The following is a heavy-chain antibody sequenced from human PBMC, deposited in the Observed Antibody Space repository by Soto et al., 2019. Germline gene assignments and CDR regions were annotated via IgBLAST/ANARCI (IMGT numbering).Heavy chain of an antibody. V-gene: IGHV5-10-1*01. CDR1: GYSFTSYL. D-gene: IGHD6-6*01. Sequence: GGSLKISCKGSGYSFTSYLISWVRQIPGKGLEWMWRIDPSDAYTNYSPSFQGHVTISADKSISTAYLQWSSLKASDTAMYYCARTTESSSSHYYYYGMDVWGQGTTVTVSS. CDR2: IDPSDAYT. J-gene: IGHJ6*02. CDR3: ARTTESSSSHYYYYGMDV.